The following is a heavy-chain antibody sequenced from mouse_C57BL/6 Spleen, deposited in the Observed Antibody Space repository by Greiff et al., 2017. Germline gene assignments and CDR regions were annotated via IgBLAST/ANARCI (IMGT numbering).Heavy chain of an antibody. D-gene: IGHD1-1*02. CDR2: INPNNGGT. CDR3: ARHGGKGRYAMDY. Sequence: VQLQQSGPELVKPGASVKMSCKASGYTFTDYNMHWVKQSHGKSLEWIGYINPNNGGTSYNQKFKGKATLTVNKSSSTAYMELRSLTSEDSAVYYCARHGGKGRYAMDYWGQGTSVTVSS. J-gene: IGHJ4*01. CDR1: GYTFTDYN. V-gene: IGHV1-22*01.